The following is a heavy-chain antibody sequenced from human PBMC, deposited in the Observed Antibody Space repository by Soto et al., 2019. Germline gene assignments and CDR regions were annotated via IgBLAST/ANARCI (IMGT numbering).Heavy chain of an antibody. J-gene: IGHJ5*02. D-gene: IGHD3-16*01. V-gene: IGHV3-11*01. Sequence: PCRSQRLPWAASGFTFSAHYMIRLRHAPGRGLEWISYISNSGSTIYYADSVKGRFTISRDNAKNSLYLQMNSLRAEDTAVYYCARLPYPWGWYDPWGQGTPVTVSS. CDR1: GFTFSAHY. CDR3: ARLPYPWGWYDP. CDR2: ISNSGSTI.